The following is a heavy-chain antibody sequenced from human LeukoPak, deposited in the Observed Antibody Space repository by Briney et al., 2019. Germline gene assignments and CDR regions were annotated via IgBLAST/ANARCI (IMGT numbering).Heavy chain of an antibody. Sequence: SETLSLTCTVSGGSTSSYYWNWIRQPPGKGLEWIGYIYYSGTTNYNPSLKSRVTISLDTSKNQFSLKLNSVTAADTAVYYCARPHYDFWSGYYYWGQGTLVTVSS. CDR2: IYYSGTT. CDR1: GGSTSSYY. D-gene: IGHD3-3*01. CDR3: ARPHYDFWSGYYY. V-gene: IGHV4-59*01. J-gene: IGHJ4*02.